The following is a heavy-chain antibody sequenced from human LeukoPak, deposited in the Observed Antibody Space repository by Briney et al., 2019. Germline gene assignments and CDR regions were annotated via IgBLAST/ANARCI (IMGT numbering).Heavy chain of an antibody. J-gene: IGHJ4*02. CDR3: ARGSPLGGN. V-gene: IGHV3-74*03. CDR2: INSDGSNI. Sequence: PGGSLRLSCTASKFTFSNYGMHWVRQAPGKGLVWVSHINSDGSNIKYADSVKGRFTISRDNAKNTLSLQMTSLRAEDTAVYYCARGSPLGGNWGQGTLVTVSS. CDR1: KFTFSNYG.